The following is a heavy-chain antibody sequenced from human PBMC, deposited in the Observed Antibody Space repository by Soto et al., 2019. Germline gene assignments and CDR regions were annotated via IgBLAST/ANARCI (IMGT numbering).Heavy chain of an antibody. CDR1: GYTFTSYY. V-gene: IGHV1-46*01. CDR3: ARGPLWFGESPDYYYGMDV. D-gene: IGHD3-10*01. J-gene: IGHJ6*02. CDR2: INPSGGST. Sequence: SVKVSCKASGYTFTSYYMHWVRQAPGQGLEWMGIINPSGGSTSYAQKFQGRVTMTRDTSTSTVYMELSSLRSEDTAVYYCARGPLWFGESPDYYYGMDVWGQGTTVTVSS.